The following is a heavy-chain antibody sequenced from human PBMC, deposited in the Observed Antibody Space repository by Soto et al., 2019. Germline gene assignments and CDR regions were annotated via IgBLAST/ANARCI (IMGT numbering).Heavy chain of an antibody. CDR3: GRTDAAGWLDP. V-gene: IGHV4-4*08. D-gene: IGHD2-2*01. CDR2: IHSSGST. J-gene: IGHJ5*02. Sequence: QVQVQESGPGLVKPSETLSLTCTVSGVSISGHYWSWIRQPPGKGLEWIGYIHSSGSTSYNPSLRRRLTISVDTSKNQFSLRLSSATAADTAFYFCGRTDAAGWLDPWGQGALVTVSS. CDR1: GVSISGHY.